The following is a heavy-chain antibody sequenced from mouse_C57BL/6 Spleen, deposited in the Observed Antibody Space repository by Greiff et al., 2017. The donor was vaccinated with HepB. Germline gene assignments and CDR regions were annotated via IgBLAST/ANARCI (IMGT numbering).Heavy chain of an antibody. J-gene: IGHJ4*01. CDR1: GYSFTGYY. Sequence: VQLQQSGPELVKPGASVKISCKASGYSFTGYYMNWVKQSPEKSLEWIGEINPSTGGTTYNQKFKAKATLTVDKSSSTAYMQLKSLTSEDSAVYYCARGDGDAMDYWGQGTSVTVSS. CDR3: ARGDGDAMDY. CDR2: INPSTGGT. V-gene: IGHV1-42*01.